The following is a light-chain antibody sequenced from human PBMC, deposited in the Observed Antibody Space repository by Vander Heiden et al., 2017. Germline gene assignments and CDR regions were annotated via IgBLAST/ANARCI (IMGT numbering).Light chain of an antibody. CDR2: AAS. J-gene: IGKJ2*01. CDR1: QGISSY. CDR3: QQLNSSPYT. Sequence: IQLSQSPSFLSASVGDRVTITCRASQGISSYLAWYQQKPGKAPKLLIYAASTLQSGVPSRFSGSGSGTEFTLTISSLQPEDFATYYCQQLNSSPYTFGQGTKLEIK. V-gene: IGKV1-9*01.